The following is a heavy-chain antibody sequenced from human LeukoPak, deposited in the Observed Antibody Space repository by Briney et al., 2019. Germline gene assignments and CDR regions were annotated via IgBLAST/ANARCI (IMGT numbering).Heavy chain of an antibody. CDR3: ATGLGYCSSTSCHNWFDP. D-gene: IGHD2-2*01. Sequence: ASVKVSCKVSGYTLTELSMHWVRQAPGKGLEWMGGFDPEDGETIYAQKFQGRVTMTEDTSTDTAYMELSSLRSEDTAVYYCATGLGYCSSTSCHNWFDPWGQGTLVTVSS. V-gene: IGHV1-24*01. J-gene: IGHJ5*02. CDR2: FDPEDGET. CDR1: GYTLTELS.